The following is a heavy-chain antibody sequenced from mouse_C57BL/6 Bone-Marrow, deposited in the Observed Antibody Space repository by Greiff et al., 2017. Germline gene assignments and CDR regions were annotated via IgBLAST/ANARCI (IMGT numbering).Heavy chain of an antibody. J-gene: IGHJ4*01. D-gene: IGHD2-12*01. CDR1: GYPFTDYN. CDR2: LNPNNGGT. V-gene: IGHV1-18*01. CDR3: ARCYYYYAMDY. Sequence: VQLMQSGPELVKPGASVKIPCKASGYPFTDYNMDWVKPSHGKSLEWFGDLNPNNGGTTYNQKSKGPATLTVAKSSYTASMVLRSLTSEDTAVYYCARCYYYYAMDYGGQGTSVTVSS.